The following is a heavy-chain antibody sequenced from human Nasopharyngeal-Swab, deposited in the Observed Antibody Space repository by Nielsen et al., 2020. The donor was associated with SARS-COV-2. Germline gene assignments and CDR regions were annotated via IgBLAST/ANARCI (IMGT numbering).Heavy chain of an antibody. CDR1: GYTLTELS. Sequence: ASVKVSCKVSGYTLTELSMHWVRQAPGKGLEWMGGFDPEDGETIYAQKFQGRVTMTEDTSTDTDYMELSSLRSEDTAVYYCATGYAYCGGDCFIDYWGQGTLVTVSS. D-gene: IGHD2-21*02. J-gene: IGHJ4*02. V-gene: IGHV1-24*01. CDR2: FDPEDGET. CDR3: ATGYAYCGGDCFIDY.